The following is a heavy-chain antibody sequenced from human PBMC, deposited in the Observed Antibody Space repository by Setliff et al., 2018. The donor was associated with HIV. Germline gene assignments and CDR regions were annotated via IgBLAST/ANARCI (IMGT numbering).Heavy chain of an antibody. J-gene: IGHJ4*02. CDR3: ARHGTWNSQRFHFDY. CDR1: GDSMISRPYY. CDR2: IFYSGSI. Sequence: LSLTCTVSGDSMISRPYYWGWIRQSPGKGLEWIGNIFYSGSIYSNPSLKSRINLSIDTSKNQFSLKLTSVTAADTAVYYCARHGTWNSQRFHFDYWGQGTPVTVSS. D-gene: IGHD1-7*01. V-gene: IGHV4-39*01.